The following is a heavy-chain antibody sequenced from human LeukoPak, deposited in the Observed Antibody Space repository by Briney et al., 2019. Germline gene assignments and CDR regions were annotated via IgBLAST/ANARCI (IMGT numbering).Heavy chain of an antibody. CDR1: GYTFTVYY. J-gene: IGHJ4*02. CDR2: VNPNSGGT. Sequence: ASVTVSFTASGYTFTVYYMHWVRQAPGQRREWMGWVNPNSGGTNYAQKFQGRVTMTRDTSISTAYMELSRLTSDDTAVYYCARVIEYSGYDFRFDYWGQGTLVTVSS. D-gene: IGHD5-12*01. CDR3: ARVIEYSGYDFRFDY. V-gene: IGHV1-2*02.